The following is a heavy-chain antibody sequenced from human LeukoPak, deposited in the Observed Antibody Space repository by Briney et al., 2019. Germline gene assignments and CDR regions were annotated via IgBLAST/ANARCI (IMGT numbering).Heavy chain of an antibody. Sequence: GGSLRLSCAASGFTFSSYAMSWVRQAPGKGLEWVAVISYDGSNKYYADSVKGRFTISRDNSKNTLYLQMNSLRAEDTAVYYCAKEGSDAFDIWSQGTMVTVSS. CDR2: ISYDGSNK. CDR3: AKEGSDAFDI. V-gene: IGHV3-30*18. J-gene: IGHJ3*02. CDR1: GFTFSSYA.